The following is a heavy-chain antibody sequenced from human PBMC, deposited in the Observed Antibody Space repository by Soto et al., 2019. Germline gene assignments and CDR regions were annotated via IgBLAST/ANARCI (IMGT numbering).Heavy chain of an antibody. D-gene: IGHD1-26*01. CDR1: GFTFSTYG. Sequence: GGSLRLSCAASGFTFSTYGMHWVRQAPGKGLEWVAVISKEGSSKYDADSVKGRFTISRDNSKNTLYLKMHSLRAEDTAMYFCARSRYKGTYSGRFLDYWGQGYLVTVSS. CDR3: ARSRYKGTYSGRFLDY. CDR2: ISKEGSSK. V-gene: IGHV3-30*03. J-gene: IGHJ4*02.